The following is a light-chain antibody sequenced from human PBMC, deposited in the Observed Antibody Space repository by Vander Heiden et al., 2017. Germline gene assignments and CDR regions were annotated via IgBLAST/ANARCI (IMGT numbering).Light chain of an antibody. Sequence: DIQMPQSPSTLPASVGDRLTITCRASQSVGSWVAWYQQKPGRAPRPLIFKASTLQSGVPSRFSGSGSGNEFTLTISSLQPDDFATYYCQQYNGYPTFGQGTKVEIK. CDR2: KAS. CDR1: QSVGSW. CDR3: QQYNGYPT. V-gene: IGKV1-5*03. J-gene: IGKJ1*01.